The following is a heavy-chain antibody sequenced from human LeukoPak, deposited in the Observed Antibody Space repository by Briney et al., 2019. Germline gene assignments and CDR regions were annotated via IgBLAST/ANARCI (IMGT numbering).Heavy chain of an antibody. D-gene: IGHD2-15*01. CDR1: GYTFTNYY. V-gene: IGHV1-2*02. J-gene: IGHJ3*02. CDR2: INPNSGDT. Sequence: ASVKVSCKASGYTFTNYYLHWVRQAPGQGLEWMGWINPNSGDTNYAQKFQGRVAMTRDTSISTAYMELSRLRSDDTAVYYCAREICSGGSCVDAFDIWGQGTMVTVSS. CDR3: AREICSGGSCVDAFDI.